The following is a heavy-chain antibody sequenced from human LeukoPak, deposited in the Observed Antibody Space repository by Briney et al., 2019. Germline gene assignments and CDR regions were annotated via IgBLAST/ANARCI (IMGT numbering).Heavy chain of an antibody. Sequence: TGGSLRLSCAASGFTFSSYEVNWVRQAPGKGLEWVSYISSSGSTIYYADSVKGRFTISRDNAKNSLYLQMNSPRAEDTAVYYCAELGITMIGGVWGKGTTVTISS. CDR3: AELGITMIGGV. V-gene: IGHV3-48*03. CDR2: ISSSGSTI. J-gene: IGHJ6*04. CDR1: GFTFSSYE. D-gene: IGHD3-10*02.